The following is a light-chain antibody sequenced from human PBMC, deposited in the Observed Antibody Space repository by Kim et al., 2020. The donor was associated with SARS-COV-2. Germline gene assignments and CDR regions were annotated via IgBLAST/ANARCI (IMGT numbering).Light chain of an antibody. Sequence: QSITISSTGTSSDVGNYNLDSWYQQHPGEAPKLMIYEVSHRPSGVSNRFSGSKSGNTTSLTISGLQAEDEADYYYCSYTGRSTPVVFGGGTQLTVL. J-gene: IGLJ2*01. CDR3: CSYTGRSTPVV. CDR2: EVS. CDR1: SSDVGNYNL. V-gene: IGLV2-23*02.